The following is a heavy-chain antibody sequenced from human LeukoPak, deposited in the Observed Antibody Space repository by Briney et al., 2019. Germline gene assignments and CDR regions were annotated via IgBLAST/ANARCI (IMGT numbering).Heavy chain of an antibody. Sequence: SETLSLTCTVSGGSISSGDYNWSWIRQPPGKGLEWIGYIYYSGSTDYNPSLKSRVSISVDTSKNQFSLRLSSVTAADTAVYYCVRAIDSRSSYVGVWGQGTMVTVSS. J-gene: IGHJ3*01. CDR3: VRAIDSRSSYVGV. V-gene: IGHV4-30-4*01. D-gene: IGHD6-6*01. CDR2: IYYSGST. CDR1: GGSISSGDYN.